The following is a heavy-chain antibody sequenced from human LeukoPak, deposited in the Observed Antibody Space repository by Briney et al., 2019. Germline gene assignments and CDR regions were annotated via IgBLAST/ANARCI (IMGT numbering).Heavy chain of an antibody. CDR3: ARPRFPYYRLSGADYQYMDV. V-gene: IGHV1-69*06. CDR1: GYSFTSYG. D-gene: IGHD3-10*01. J-gene: IGHJ6*03. Sequence: ASVKVSCKASGYSFTSYGISWVRQAPGQGLEWMGGIIPIFGTTNHAQKFQGRVRITADKSTSTAYMELSSLRSEDTAVYYCARPRFPYYRLSGADYQYMDVWGKGTTVTVSS. CDR2: IIPIFGTT.